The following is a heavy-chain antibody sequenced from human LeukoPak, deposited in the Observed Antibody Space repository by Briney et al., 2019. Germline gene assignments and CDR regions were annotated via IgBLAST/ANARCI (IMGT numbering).Heavy chain of an antibody. D-gene: IGHD2-21*02. V-gene: IGHV5-51*01. CDR1: GYSLTNYW. Sequence: GESLKISFKGSGYSLTNYWIGWVRQMPGKGLEWIGIIYPGDSDTRYSPSFQGQVTISADKSISTAYLQWSSLEASDTAKYYCARSWVTGYGTVLDYWGQGPLVTVSS. CDR3: ARSWVTGYGTVLDY. CDR2: IYPGDSDT. J-gene: IGHJ4*02.